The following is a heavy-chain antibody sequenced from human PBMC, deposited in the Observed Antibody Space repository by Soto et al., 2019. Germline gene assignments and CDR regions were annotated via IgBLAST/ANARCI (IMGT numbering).Heavy chain of an antibody. D-gene: IGHD6-13*01. CDR3: ARYRREAVAGYTLDN. CDR1: GGSISSNY. V-gene: IGHV4-59*01. CDR2: VYNSGST. Sequence: SETLSLTCTVSGGSISSNYWTWIRQPPGKGLEWIGYVYNSGSTNYIPSLKSRVTISEDTSKSQFSLKVNSMTAADTAVYYCARYRREAVAGYTLDNWGQGILVTVS. J-gene: IGHJ4*02.